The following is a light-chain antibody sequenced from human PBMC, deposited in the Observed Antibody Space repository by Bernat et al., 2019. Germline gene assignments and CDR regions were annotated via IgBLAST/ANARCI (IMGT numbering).Light chain of an antibody. CDR2: RNN. V-gene: IGLV10-54*01. CDR1: SNNVGNQG. Sequence: QAGPTQPPSVSKDLRQTATLTCTGNSNNVGNQGAAWLQQHQGHPPKLLSYRNNNRPSGISERLSASRSGNTASLTITGLQPEDEADYYCSAWDTGLSGWVFGGGTKLTVL. J-gene: IGLJ3*02. CDR3: SAWDTGLSGWV.